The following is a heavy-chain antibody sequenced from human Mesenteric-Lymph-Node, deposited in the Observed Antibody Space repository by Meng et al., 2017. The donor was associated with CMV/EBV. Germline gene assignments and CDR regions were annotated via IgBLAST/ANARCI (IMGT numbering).Heavy chain of an antibody. V-gene: IGHV4-59*01. D-gene: IGHD1-1*01. CDR3: ARLDDHLPIDY. CDR1: GGSISSYY. CDR2: IYYSGST. Sequence: SETLSLTCTVSGGSISSYYWSWIRQPPRKGLEWIGYIYYSGSTNYNPSLKSRVTISVDTSKNQFSLKLSSVTAADTAVYYCARLDDHLPIDYWGQGTLVTVSS. J-gene: IGHJ4*02.